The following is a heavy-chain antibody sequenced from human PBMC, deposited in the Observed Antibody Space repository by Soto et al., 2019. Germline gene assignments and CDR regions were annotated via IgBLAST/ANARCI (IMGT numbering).Heavy chain of an antibody. CDR1: GGSISSSSYY. CDR2: IYYSGST. D-gene: IGHD3-3*01. J-gene: IGHJ6*02. CDR3: ARQRAEITIFGVVINSYGMDV. Sequence: PSETLSLTCTVSGGSISSSSYYWGWIRQPPGKGLEWIGSIYYSGSTYYNPSLKSRVTISVDTSKNQFSLKLSSVTAADTAVYYCARQRAEITIFGVVINSYGMDVWGQGTTVTVSS. V-gene: IGHV4-39*01.